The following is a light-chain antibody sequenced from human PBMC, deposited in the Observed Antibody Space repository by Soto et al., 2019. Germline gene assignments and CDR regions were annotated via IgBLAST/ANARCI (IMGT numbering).Light chain of an antibody. CDR1: SSDVGGYNF. J-gene: IGLJ3*02. V-gene: IGLV2-23*02. Sequence: QSALTEPASVSGSPGQSITISCTGTSSDVGGYNFVSWYQQRPGKAPKLIIFEVTKRPSGVSNRFSASKSGNTASLTISGVQAEDEADYYCCSYAGTTTWVFGGGTKLTVL. CDR2: EVT. CDR3: CSYAGTTTWV.